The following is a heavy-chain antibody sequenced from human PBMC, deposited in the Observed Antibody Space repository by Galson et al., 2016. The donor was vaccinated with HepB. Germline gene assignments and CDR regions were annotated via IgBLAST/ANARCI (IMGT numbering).Heavy chain of an antibody. CDR1: GLSFSSYA. D-gene: IGHD4-17*01. Sequence: SLRLSCAASGLSFSSYAMGWVRQAPGKGLEWVSAIRGSGGTTYYADSVKGRFTISRDNSKNTLYLQMNSLRVEDTAIYYCAKAEMTTVTRFEPWGQGTLVTVSP. CDR3: AKAEMTTVTRFEP. CDR2: IRGSGGTT. J-gene: IGHJ5*02. V-gene: IGHV3-23*01.